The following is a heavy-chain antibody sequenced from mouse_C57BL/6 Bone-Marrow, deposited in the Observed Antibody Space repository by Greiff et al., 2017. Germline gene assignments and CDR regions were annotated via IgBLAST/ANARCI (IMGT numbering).Heavy chain of an antibody. V-gene: IGHV14-4*01. Sequence: EVKLQESGAELVRPGASVKLSCTASGFNIKDDYMHWVKQRPEQGLEWIGWIDPENGDTEYASKLQGKATITADTSSNTAYLQLSSLTSEDTAVYYCTPRLYYFDYWGQGTTLTVSS. CDR1: GFNIKDDY. J-gene: IGHJ2*01. CDR3: TPRLYYFDY. CDR2: IDPENGDT.